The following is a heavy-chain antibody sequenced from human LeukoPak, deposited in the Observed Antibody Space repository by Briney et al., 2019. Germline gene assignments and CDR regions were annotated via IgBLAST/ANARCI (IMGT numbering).Heavy chain of an antibody. CDR3: ARGVVPAALTYYYYYYGMDV. CDR1: GGTFSSYA. J-gene: IGHJ6*02. CDR2: IIPILGIA. D-gene: IGHD2-2*01. Sequence: ASVKVSCKASGGTFSSYAISWVRQAPGQGLEWMGRIIPILGIANYAQKFQGRVTITADKSTSTAYMELSSLRSEDTAVYYCARGVVPAALTYYYYYYGMDVWGQGTTVTVSS. V-gene: IGHV1-69*04.